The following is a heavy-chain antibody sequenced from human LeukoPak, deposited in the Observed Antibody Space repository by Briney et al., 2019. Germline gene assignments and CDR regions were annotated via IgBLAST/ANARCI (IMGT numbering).Heavy chain of an antibody. CDR1: GFTFRSYA. CDR2: ISGSGGST. J-gene: IGHJ4*02. V-gene: IGHV3-23*01. D-gene: IGHD3-9*01. CDR3: AKDTMFYDILTGYPHFDY. Sequence: PGGSLRLSCAVSGFTFRSYAMSWVRQAPGKGLEWVSAISGSGGSTNYADSVKGRFTISRDNSKNTLYLQMNSLRAEDTAVYYCAKDTMFYDILTGYPHFDYWGQGTLVTVSS.